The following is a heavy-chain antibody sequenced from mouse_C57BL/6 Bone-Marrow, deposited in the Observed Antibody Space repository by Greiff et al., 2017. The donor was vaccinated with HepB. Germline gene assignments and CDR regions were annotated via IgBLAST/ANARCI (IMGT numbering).Heavy chain of an antibody. CDR2: INYDGSST. Sequence: EVKLMESEGGLVQPGSSMKLSCTASGFTFSDYYMAWVRQVPEKGLEWVANINYDGSSTYYLDSLKSRFIISRDNAKNILYLQMSSLKSEDTATYYCARGLYYYAMDYWGQGTSVTVSS. CDR3: ARGLYYYAMDY. D-gene: IGHD6-1*01. J-gene: IGHJ4*01. CDR1: GFTFSDYY. V-gene: IGHV5-16*01.